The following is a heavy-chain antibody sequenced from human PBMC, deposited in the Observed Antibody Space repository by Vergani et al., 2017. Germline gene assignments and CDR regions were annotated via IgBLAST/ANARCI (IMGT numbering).Heavy chain of an antibody. CDR3: ARDHNGKYYFYMHV. CDR2: IYSGGST. D-gene: IGHD1-14*01. V-gene: IGHV3-66*01. Sequence: EVQLVESGGGLVRPGGSLRLSCAASGFTVRSNYLSWVRQSPGKGLKWVSVIYSGGSTYYADSVKGRVTISRDNSKNTLYLQMNSLRAEDTAVYYCARDHNGKYYFYMHVGEKGPTVTVSS. CDR1: GFTVRSNY. J-gene: IGHJ6*03.